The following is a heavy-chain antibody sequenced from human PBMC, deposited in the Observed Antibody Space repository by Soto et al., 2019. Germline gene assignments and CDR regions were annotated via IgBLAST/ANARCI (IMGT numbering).Heavy chain of an antibody. D-gene: IGHD3-3*01. V-gene: IGHV3-23*01. CDR1: GFSFSSFA. J-gene: IGHJ4*02. CDR3: AKDPNYDFWSGFSAVYFDY. Sequence: EVHLLQSGGGLVQPGGSLRLSCAASGFSFSSFALSWVRQSPGKGLEWVAAVSGRGGDTYYANSVKGRFTISRDNSQNTLFLQMNSLRAEDSAIYYCAKDPNYDFWSGFSAVYFDYWGQGTLVTVSS. CDR2: VSGRGGDT.